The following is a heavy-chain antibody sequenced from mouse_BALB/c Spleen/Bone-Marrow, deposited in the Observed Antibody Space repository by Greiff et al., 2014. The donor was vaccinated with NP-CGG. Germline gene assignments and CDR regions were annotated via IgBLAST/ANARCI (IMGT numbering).Heavy chain of an antibody. Sequence: DVKLVESGGGLVQPGGSLRLSCATSGFTFTDYYMSWVRQPPGKALGWLGFIRNKANGYTTEYSASVKGRFTISRDNSQSILYLQMNTLRAEDSATYYCARDDYYAMDYWGQGTSVTVSS. J-gene: IGHJ4*01. CDR2: IRNKANGYTT. CDR3: ARDDYYAMDY. CDR1: GFTFTDYY. V-gene: IGHV7-3*02.